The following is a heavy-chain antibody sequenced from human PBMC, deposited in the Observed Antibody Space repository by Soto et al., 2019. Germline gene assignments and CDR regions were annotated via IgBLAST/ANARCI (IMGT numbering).Heavy chain of an antibody. V-gene: IGHV3-23*01. CDR2: ISGSGGST. CDR1: GFTFSSYA. CDR3: AKGVRSYYYDGMDV. D-gene: IGHD3-22*01. Sequence: GGSLRLSCAASGFTFSSYAMTWVRQAPGKGLEWVSGISGSGGSTYYADSVKGRFTISRDNSKNTMYLQKNSLRAEDTAVYYCAKGVRSYYYDGMDVWGQGTTVTVSS. J-gene: IGHJ6*02.